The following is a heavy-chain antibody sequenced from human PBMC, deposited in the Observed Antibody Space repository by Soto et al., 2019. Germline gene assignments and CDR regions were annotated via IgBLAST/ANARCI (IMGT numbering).Heavy chain of an antibody. CDR1: GFTFSSYS. CDR2: ISSSSSYI. V-gene: IGHV3-21*01. CDR3: ARVSFRPRYYYGMDV. J-gene: IGHJ6*02. Sequence: AGGSLRLSCAASGFTFSSYSMNWVRQAPGKGLEWVSSISSSSSYIYYADSVKGRFTISRDNAKNSLYLQMNSLRAEDTAVYYCARVSFRPRYYYGMDVWGQWTSVTVSS.